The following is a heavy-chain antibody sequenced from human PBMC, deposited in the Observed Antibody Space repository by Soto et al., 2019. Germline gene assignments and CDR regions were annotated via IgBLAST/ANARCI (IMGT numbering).Heavy chain of an antibody. CDR1: VYTFTSYG. CDR2: ISAYNGNT. CDR3: AREPPGYSSSWLSAPDYYYGTDV. V-gene: IGHV1-18*01. D-gene: IGHD6-13*01. J-gene: IGHJ6*02. Sequence: QVQLVQSGAEVKKPGASVKVSCTASVYTFTSYGISWVRQAPGQGLEWMGWISAYNGNTNYAQKLQGRVTMTTDTSTSEAYMELRSLRSDDTAVYYWAREPPGYSSSWLSAPDYYYGTDVWGQGTTVTVSS.